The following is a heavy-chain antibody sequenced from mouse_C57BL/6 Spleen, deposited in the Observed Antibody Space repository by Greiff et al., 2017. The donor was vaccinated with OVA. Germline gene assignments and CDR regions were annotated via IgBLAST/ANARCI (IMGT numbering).Heavy chain of an antibody. CDR3: ARSMVKDYFDY. D-gene: IGHD2-2*01. CDR2: IYPGDGDT. CDR1: GYAFSSYW. V-gene: IGHV1-80*01. Sequence: VQLQQSGAELVKPGASVKISCKASGYAFSSYWMNWVKQRPGKGLEWIGQIYPGDGDTNYNGKFKGKATLTADKSSSTAYMQLSSLTTEDSAVYFCARSMVKDYFDYWGQGTTLTVSS. J-gene: IGHJ2*01.